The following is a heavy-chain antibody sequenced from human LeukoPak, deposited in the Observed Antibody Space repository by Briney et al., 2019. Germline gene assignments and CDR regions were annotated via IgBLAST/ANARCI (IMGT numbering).Heavy chain of an antibody. Sequence: SETLSLTCTVSGGSITTTDYYWGWIRQPPGKGLEWIGTIFYSGTTFYNPSLKSRVTMSVDTSKNQFSLKLSSVTAADTAVYYCARDWGESFWWFDPWGQGTLVTVSS. D-gene: IGHD3-10*01. V-gene: IGHV4-39*07. CDR1: GGSITTTDYY. CDR3: ARDWGESFWWFDP. J-gene: IGHJ5*02. CDR2: IFYSGTT.